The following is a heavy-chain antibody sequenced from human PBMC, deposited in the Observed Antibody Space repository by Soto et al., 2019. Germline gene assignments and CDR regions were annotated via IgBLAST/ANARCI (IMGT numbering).Heavy chain of an antibody. CDR2: ISGSGGST. D-gene: IGHD3-3*01. CDR3: ATFGGYDFWSGNDY. V-gene: IGHV3-23*01. J-gene: IGHJ4*02. CDR1: GFTFSSYA. Sequence: GGSLRLSCAASGFTFSSYAMSWVRQAPGKGLEWVSAISGSGGSTYYADSVKGRFTISRDNSKNTLYLQMNSLRAEDTAVYYCATFGGYDFWSGNDYWGQGTLVTVSS.